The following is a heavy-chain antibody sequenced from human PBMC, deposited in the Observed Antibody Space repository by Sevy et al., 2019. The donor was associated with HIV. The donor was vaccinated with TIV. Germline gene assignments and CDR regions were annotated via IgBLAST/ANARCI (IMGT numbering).Heavy chain of an antibody. D-gene: IGHD3-3*01. J-gene: IGHJ5*02. Sequence: GGSLRLSCAASGFTVSSNYMSWVRQAPGKGLEWVSVIYSGGSTYYADSVKGRFTISRDNSKNTLYLQMNSLRAEDTAVYYCARASRFGAGGWSDPWGQGTLVTVSS. CDR3: ARASRFGAGGWSDP. CDR1: GFTVSSNY. V-gene: IGHV3-53*01. CDR2: IYSGGST.